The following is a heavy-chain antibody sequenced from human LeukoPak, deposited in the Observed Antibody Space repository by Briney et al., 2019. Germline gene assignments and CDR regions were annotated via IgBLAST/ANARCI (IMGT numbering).Heavy chain of an antibody. CDR3: ARLAHYGGNDY. CDR1: GYSISSGYY. J-gene: IGHJ4*02. Sequence: SETLSLTCTVSGYSISSGYYWGWIRPPPGEGLEWIGSIYHSGSTYYNPSLKSRVTISVDTPKNQFSLKLSSVTAADTAVYYCARLAHYGGNDYWGQGTLVTVSS. D-gene: IGHD4-23*01. CDR2: IYHSGST. V-gene: IGHV4-38-2*02.